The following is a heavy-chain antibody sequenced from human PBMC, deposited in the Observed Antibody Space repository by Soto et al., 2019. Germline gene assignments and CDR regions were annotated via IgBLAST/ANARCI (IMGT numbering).Heavy chain of an antibody. J-gene: IGHJ6*03. V-gene: IGHV1-2*04. D-gene: IGHD6-13*01. CDR2: INPNSGGT. Sequence: QVQLVQSGAEVKKPGASVKVSCKASGYTFTGYYMHWVRQAPGQGLEWMGWINPNSGGTNYAQKCQGWVTMTRDTSISTAYMELSRLRSDDTAVYYCARGSGSSSAYYMDVWGKGTTVTVSS. CDR1: GYTFTGYY. CDR3: ARGSGSSSAYYMDV.